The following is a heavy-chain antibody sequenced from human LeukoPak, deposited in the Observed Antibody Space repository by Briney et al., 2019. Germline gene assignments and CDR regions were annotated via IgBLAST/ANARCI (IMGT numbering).Heavy chain of an antibody. J-gene: IGHJ5*02. V-gene: IGHV4-61*02. Sequence: SETLSLTCTVSGGSISSGSYYWSCIPQPAGKGLEWIGRIYTSGSTNYNPSLKSRVTISVDTSKNQFSLKVSSVTAADTAVYYCARASGYSSGWYWFDPWGQGTLVTVSS. D-gene: IGHD6-19*01. CDR2: IYTSGST. CDR3: ARASGYSSGWYWFDP. CDR1: GGSISSGSYY.